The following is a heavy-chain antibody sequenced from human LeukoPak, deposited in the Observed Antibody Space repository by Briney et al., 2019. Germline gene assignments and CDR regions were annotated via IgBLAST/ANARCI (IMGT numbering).Heavy chain of an antibody. Sequence: ASVKVSCKASGYTFTSYGSSWVRQAPGQGLEWMGWISAYNVKTNYAQKPQGRVTMTTDTSTSTAYMELRSLRSDDTAVYYCARDARVIRRIPMDVWGKGTTVTVSS. CDR2: ISAYNVKT. D-gene: IGHD2-21*01. V-gene: IGHV1-18*01. CDR3: ARDARVIRRIPMDV. CDR1: GYTFTSYG. J-gene: IGHJ6*03.